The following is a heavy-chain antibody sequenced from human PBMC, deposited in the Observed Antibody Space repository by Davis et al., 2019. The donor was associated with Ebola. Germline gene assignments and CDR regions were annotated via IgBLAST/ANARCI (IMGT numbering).Heavy chain of an antibody. J-gene: IGHJ4*02. V-gene: IGHV3-53*01. CDR3: ARRADY. CDR2: IYRDGRT. CDR1: GFIVSDKY. Sequence: GESLKISCAASGFIVSDKYMSWVRQAPGKGLEWVSVIYRDGRTYHADSVKGRFTISRDNSKNTVYLQMNSLRAEDTAVYYCARRADYWGQGTLVTVSS.